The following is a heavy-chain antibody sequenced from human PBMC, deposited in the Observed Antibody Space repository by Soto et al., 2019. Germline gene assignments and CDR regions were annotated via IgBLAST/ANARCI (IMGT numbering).Heavy chain of an antibody. CDR1: GFTLSDHY. J-gene: IGHJ3*02. Sequence: PGGSLRLSCAASGFTLSDHYMDWVRQAPGKGLEWVGRTRNKANSYTTEYAASVKGRFTISRDDSKNSLYLQMNSLKTEDTAVYYCARARPIFGVVIEYDAFDIWGQGTMVTVSS. D-gene: IGHD3-3*01. CDR2: TRNKANSYTT. CDR3: ARARPIFGVVIEYDAFDI. V-gene: IGHV3-72*01.